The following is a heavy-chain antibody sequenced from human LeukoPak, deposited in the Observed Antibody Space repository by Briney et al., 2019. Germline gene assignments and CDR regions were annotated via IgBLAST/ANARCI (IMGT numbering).Heavy chain of an antibody. J-gene: IGHJ5*02. Sequence: SETLSLTCTVSGGSISSYYWSWIRQPPGKGLEWIGYIYYRVSTNYNPSLKSRVSISVDTSKNQFSLKLSSVTSADTAVYYCARRMYYYDSSGYGGYWLDPWGQGTLVTVSS. CDR3: ARRMYYYDSSGYGGYWLDP. V-gene: IGHV4-59*08. CDR2: IYYRVST. CDR1: GGSISSYY. D-gene: IGHD3-22*01.